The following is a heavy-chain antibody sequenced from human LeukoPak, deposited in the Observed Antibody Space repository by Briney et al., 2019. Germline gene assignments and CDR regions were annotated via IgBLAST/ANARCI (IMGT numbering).Heavy chain of an antibody. CDR1: GFTFSSYW. Sequence: GGSLRLSCAASGFTFSSYWMSWVRQAPGKGREWVANIKQDGSEKNYVDSVKGRFTISRDNAKNSLYLQMNSLRAEDTAVYYCARAAGDSSGWYNWFGPWGQGTLVTVSS. J-gene: IGHJ5*02. CDR2: IKQDGSEK. D-gene: IGHD6-19*01. V-gene: IGHV3-7*01. CDR3: ARAAGDSSGWYNWFGP.